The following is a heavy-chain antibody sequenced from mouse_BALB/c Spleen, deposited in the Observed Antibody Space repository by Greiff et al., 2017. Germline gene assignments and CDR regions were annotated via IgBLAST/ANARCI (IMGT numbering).Heavy chain of an antibody. Sequence: DVMLVESGGGLVKPGGSLKLSCAASGFTFSDYYMYWVRQTPEKRLEWVATISDGGSYTYYPDSVKGRFTISRDNAKNNLYLQMSSLKSEDTAMYYCARGYGNLWYFDVWGAGTTVTVSS. CDR3: ARGYGNLWYFDV. CDR2: ISDGGSYT. V-gene: IGHV5-4*02. J-gene: IGHJ1*01. CDR1: GFTFSDYY. D-gene: IGHD2-10*02.